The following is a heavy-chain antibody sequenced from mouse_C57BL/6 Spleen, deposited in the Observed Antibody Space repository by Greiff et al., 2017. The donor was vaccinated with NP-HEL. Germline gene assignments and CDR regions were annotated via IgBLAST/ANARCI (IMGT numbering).Heavy chain of an antibody. V-gene: IGHV1-69*01. D-gene: IGHD2-3*01. J-gene: IGHJ2*01. Sequence: QVQLQQPGAELVMPGASVKLSCKASGYTFTSYWMHWVKQRPGQGLEWIGEIDPSDSYTNYNQKFKGKSTLTVDKSSSTAYMQLSSLTSEDSAVYYCARGRLLRGYYFDYWGQGTTLTVSS. CDR3: ARGRLLRGYYFDY. CDR2: IDPSDSYT. CDR1: GYTFTSYW.